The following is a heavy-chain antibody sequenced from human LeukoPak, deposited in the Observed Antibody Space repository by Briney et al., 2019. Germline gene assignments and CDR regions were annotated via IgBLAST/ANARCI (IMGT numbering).Heavy chain of an antibody. CDR1: GFTFSSYA. CDR2: ISYDGSNK. J-gene: IGHJ4*02. D-gene: IGHD6-6*01. V-gene: IGHV3-30-3*01. CDR3: SSPLLRSSSGGF. Sequence: GRSLRLSCAASGFTFSSYAMHWVRQAPGKGLEWVAVISYDGSNKYYADSVKGRFTISRDNAKNSLYLQMNSLRAEDTAVYFCSSPLLRSSSGGFWGQGTLVTVSS.